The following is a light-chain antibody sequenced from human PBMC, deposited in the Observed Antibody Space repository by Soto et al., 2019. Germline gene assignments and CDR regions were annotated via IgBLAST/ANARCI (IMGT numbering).Light chain of an antibody. V-gene: IGKV3-15*01. Sequence: MTQSPATLSVSPGERATLSCRASQSVSSNLAWYQQKPGQAPRLLIYGASTRATGIPARFSGSGSGTEFTLTISSLQSEDFAVYYCQQYNNWRRTFGQGTKVEIK. CDR1: QSVSSN. CDR3: QQYNNWRRT. CDR2: GAS. J-gene: IGKJ1*01.